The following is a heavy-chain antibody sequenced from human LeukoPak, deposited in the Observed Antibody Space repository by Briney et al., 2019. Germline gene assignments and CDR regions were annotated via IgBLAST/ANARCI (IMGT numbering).Heavy chain of an antibody. CDR3: ARDPVDTAMAGFDY. D-gene: IGHD5-18*01. V-gene: IGHV4-4*07. Sequence: SETLSLTCTVSGGSISSYYWSWIRQPAGKGLEWIGRIYTSGSTNYNPSLKSRVTMSVDTSKNRFSLKLSSVTAADTAVYYCARDPVDTAMAGFDYWGQGTLVTVSS. CDR2: IYTSGST. CDR1: GGSISSYY. J-gene: IGHJ4*02.